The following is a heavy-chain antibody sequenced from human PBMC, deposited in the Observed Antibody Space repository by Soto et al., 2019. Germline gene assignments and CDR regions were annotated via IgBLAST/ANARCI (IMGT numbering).Heavy chain of an antibody. V-gene: IGHV4-30-2*01. Sequence: SETLSLTCAVSGGSISSGGFSWSCIRQPPGKGLEWIGYIFQSGSPSYNPSLKSRVTISVERSKNQLFLKLSSVTAADTAVYYCARDRNGLGGIDYWGQGTLVT. D-gene: IGHD1-1*01. CDR1: GGSISSGGFS. CDR2: IFQSGSP. CDR3: ARDRNGLGGIDY. J-gene: IGHJ4*02.